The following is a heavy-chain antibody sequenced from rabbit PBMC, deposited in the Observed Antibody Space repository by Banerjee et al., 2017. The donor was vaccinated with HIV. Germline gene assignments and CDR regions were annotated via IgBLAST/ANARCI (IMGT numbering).Heavy chain of an antibody. CDR3: ASGSDTAYGPFNL. CDR1: GFDLSNYFY. CDR2: LNVGSGNA. V-gene: IGHV1S40*01. D-gene: IGHD6-1*01. Sequence: QSLEESGGDLVKPGASLTLTCTASGFDLSNYFYICWVRQAPRKGLEWIGCLNVGSGNAYYASWVMRRLTITKTSSTTVTLQMTSLTDADTATYFCASGSDTAYGPFNLWGPGTLVTVS. J-gene: IGHJ4*01.